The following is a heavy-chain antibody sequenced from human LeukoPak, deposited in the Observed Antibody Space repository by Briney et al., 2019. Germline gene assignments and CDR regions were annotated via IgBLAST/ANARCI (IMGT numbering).Heavy chain of an antibody. CDR3: ARAYYESSAYRHAVYFDY. Sequence: SVKVSCKASGGTFSSYAISWVRQAPGQGLEWMGGIIPIFGTANYAQKFQGRVTMTKDTSTNTVYMHLSSLSSDDTAVYYCARAYYESSAYRHAVYFDYWGQGTLVTVSS. CDR2: IIPIFGTA. V-gene: IGHV1-69*05. D-gene: IGHD3-22*01. J-gene: IGHJ4*02. CDR1: GGTFSSYA.